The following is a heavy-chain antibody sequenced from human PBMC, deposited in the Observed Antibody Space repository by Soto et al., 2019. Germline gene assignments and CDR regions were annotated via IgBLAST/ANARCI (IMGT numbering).Heavy chain of an antibody. CDR3: TTDPRYYYGSGTFTDRFDP. J-gene: IGHJ5*02. V-gene: IGHV3-15*07. D-gene: IGHD3-10*01. CDR2: IKSRADGGTT. Sequence: EVQLVESGGGLVKPGGSRRLPSAASGFTFSNAWMKWVRQAPGKGLEWVGRIKSRADGGTTDYAAPEKVRFTISIKASKKTLYLQMNRLNTEDTPVYYGTTDPRYYYGSGTFTDRFDPWCQGTLVTVSS. CDR1: GFTFSNAW.